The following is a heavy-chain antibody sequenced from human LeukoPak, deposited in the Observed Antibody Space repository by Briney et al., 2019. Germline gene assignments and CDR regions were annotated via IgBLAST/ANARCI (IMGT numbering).Heavy chain of an antibody. D-gene: IGHD3-22*01. V-gene: IGHV3-53*01. CDR2: TYSGGSS. CDR1: GFTFSSYA. CDR3: ARDWDYYEGHAFDI. J-gene: IGHJ3*02. Sequence: HSGGSLRLSCAASGFTFSSYAMDWVRQAPGKGLEWVSVTYSGGSSYYAGSVRGRFTISRDHSKNTLYLQMNSLRAEDTAVYYCARDWDYYEGHAFDIWGQGTMVTVSS.